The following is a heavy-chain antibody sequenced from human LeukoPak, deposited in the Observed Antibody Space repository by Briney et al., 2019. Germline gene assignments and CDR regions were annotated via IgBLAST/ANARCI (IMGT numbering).Heavy chain of an antibody. CDR1: GGSISSSSYY. CDR2: IYYSGST. V-gene: IGHV4-39*01. CDR3: ASLCGGDCYDAFVI. J-gene: IGHJ3*02. D-gene: IGHD2-21*02. Sequence: SETLSLTCTVSGGSISSSSYYWGWIRQPPGKGLEWIGSIYYSGSTYYNPSLKSRVTISVDTSKNQFSLKLSSVTAADTAVYYCASLCGGDCYDAFVIWGQGTMVTVSS.